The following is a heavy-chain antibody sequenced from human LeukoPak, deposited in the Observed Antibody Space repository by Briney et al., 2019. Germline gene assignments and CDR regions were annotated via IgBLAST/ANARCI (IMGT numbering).Heavy chain of an antibody. V-gene: IGHV3-7*01. CDR2: VKPDESEK. CDR1: GFSFSSYW. J-gene: IGHJ4*02. CDR3: AREWLLVGATDF. Sequence: GGSLRLSCAASGFSFSSYWMSWVRQAPGKGLEWVANVKPDESEKYYVDSVKGRFTISRDDAKNSLYLQMNSLRAEDTAVYYCAREWLLVGATDFWGQGTLVTVSS. D-gene: IGHD1-26*01.